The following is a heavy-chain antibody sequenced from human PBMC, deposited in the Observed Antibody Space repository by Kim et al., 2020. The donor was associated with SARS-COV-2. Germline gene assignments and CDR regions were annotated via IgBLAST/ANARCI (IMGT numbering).Heavy chain of an antibody. J-gene: IGHJ6*02. CDR2: INHSGST. CDR1: GGSFSGYY. D-gene: IGHD3-22*01. CDR3: ARDRVVGMLGYYYYGMDV. V-gene: IGHV4-34*01. Sequence: SETLSLTCAVYGGSFSGYYWSWIRQPPGKGLEWIGEINHSGSTNYNPSLKSRVTISVDTSKNQFSLKLSSVTAADTAVYYCARDRVVGMLGYYYYGMDVWGQRTTVTVSS.